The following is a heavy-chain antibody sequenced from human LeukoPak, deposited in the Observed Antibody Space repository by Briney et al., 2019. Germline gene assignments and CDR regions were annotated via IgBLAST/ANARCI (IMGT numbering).Heavy chain of an antibody. CDR2: INPNSGGT. J-gene: IGHJ4*02. V-gene: IGHV1-2*04. Sequence: GASVKVSCKASGYTFTGYYMHWVRQAPGQGLEWMGWINPNSGGTNYAQKFQGWVTMTRDTSISTAYMELSRLRSDDTAVYYCARGVAPAFSYYDSSGYYLPSYYFDYWGQGTLVTVSS. CDR1: GYTFTGYY. CDR3: ARGVAPAFSYYDSSGYYLPSYYFDY. D-gene: IGHD3-22*01.